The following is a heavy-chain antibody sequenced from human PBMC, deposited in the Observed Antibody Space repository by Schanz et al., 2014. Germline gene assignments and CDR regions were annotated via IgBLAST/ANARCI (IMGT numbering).Heavy chain of an antibody. V-gene: IGHV1-2*04. J-gene: IGHJ2*01. CDR2: INPNSGTT. CDR1: GGTFSSYT. D-gene: IGHD6-19*01. Sequence: QVQLVQSGAEVKKPGSSVKVSCKASGGTFSSYTISWVRQAPGQGLEWMGRINPNSGTTNYAQKFQGWVTMTRDTSISTAYMEVSRLKSDDTAVYYCARLSVAGRPHVNYWYFDLWGRGTLVTVSS. CDR3: ARLSVAGRPHVNYWYFDL.